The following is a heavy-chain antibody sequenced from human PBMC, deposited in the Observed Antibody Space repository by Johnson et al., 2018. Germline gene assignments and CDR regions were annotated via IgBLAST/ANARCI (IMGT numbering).Heavy chain of an antibody. V-gene: IGHV3-23*04. CDR1: GFTFSNYA. CDR3: ANGGIAVAGPMDV. Sequence: VQLVESGGGVVQPGRSLRLSCAASGFTFSNYAMTWVRQAPGKGLEWVAAISGSGGWTYYAASVKGRFTISRDNTKNTLYLKMDTLSAEDTAVHYCANGGIAVAGPMDVCGQGSTVTVSS. J-gene: IGHJ6*02. CDR2: ISGSGGWT. D-gene: IGHD6-19*01.